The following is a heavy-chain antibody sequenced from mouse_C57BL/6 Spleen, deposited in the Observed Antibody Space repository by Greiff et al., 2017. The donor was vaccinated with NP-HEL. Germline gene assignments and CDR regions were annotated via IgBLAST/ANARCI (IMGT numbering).Heavy chain of an antibody. J-gene: IGHJ4*01. CDR1: GYAFSSYW. CDR3: AREGYGKGAMDY. CDR2: IYPGDGDT. D-gene: IGHD2-1*01. V-gene: IGHV1-80*01. Sequence: QVQLQQSGAELVKPGASVKISCKASGYAFSSYWMNWVKQRPGKGLEWIGQIYPGDGDTNYNGKFKGKATLTADKSSSTAYMQLSSLTSEDSAVYFCAREGYGKGAMDYWGQGTSVTVSS.